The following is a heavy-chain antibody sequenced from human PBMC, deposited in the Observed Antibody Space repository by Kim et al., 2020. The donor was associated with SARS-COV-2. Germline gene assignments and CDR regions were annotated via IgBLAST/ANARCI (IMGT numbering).Heavy chain of an antibody. Sequence: GGSLRLSCAASGFTFNNYAMSWVRQAPGKGLEWVSAINPSGGSTDYADSVKGRFTISRDNSKNTLYLQMNSLRAEDTALYYCAKEGDFWSGYHYSFDYWGQGTLVPVSS. J-gene: IGHJ4*02. CDR3: AKEGDFWSGYHYSFDY. V-gene: IGHV3-23*01. CDR1: GFTFNNYA. CDR2: INPSGGST. D-gene: IGHD3-3*01.